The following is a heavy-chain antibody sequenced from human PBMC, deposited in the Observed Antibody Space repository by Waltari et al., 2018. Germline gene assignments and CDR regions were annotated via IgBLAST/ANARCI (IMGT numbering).Heavy chain of an antibody. V-gene: IGHV1-2*02. Sequence: QVQLVQSGAEVKKPGASVKVSCKASGYTFTGYYMHWGRQAPGQGLEWMGWINPTSGGTNHAQKFQGRVTMTRDTSISTAYMELSRLRSDDTAVYYCARRGQQLAGYYYYYMDVWGKGTTVTVSS. J-gene: IGHJ6*03. CDR3: ARRGQQLAGYYYYYMDV. CDR1: GYTFTGYY. CDR2: INPTSGGT. D-gene: IGHD6-13*01.